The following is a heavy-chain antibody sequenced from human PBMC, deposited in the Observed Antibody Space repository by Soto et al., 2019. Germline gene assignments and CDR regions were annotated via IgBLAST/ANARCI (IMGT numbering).Heavy chain of an antibody. J-gene: IGHJ6*02. Sequence: SVKVSCNASGGTFSSYSISWVRQAPGQGLEWMGGIIPIFGTANYAQKFQGRVTITADESTSTAYMELSSLRSEDTAVYYCAREPLESYYDFWSGYYTDYYGMDVWGQGTTVTVSS. CDR2: IIPIFGTA. CDR1: GGTFSSYS. CDR3: AREPLESYYDFWSGYYTDYYGMDV. V-gene: IGHV1-69*01. D-gene: IGHD3-3*01.